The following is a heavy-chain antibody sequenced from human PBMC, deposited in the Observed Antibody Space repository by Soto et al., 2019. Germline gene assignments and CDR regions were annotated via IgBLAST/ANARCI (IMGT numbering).Heavy chain of an antibody. Sequence: ASVKVSFKASGYTFTSYGISWVRQAPGQGLEWMGWISAYNGNTNYAQKLQGRVTMTTDTSTSTAYMELRSLRSDDTAVYYCARDGLWFGEYYYYMDVWGKGTTVTVSS. D-gene: IGHD3-10*01. CDR2: ISAYNGNT. V-gene: IGHV1-18*01. CDR1: GYTFTSYG. CDR3: ARDGLWFGEYYYYMDV. J-gene: IGHJ6*03.